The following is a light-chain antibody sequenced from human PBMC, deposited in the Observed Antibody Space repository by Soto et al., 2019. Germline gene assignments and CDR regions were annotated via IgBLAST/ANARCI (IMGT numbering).Light chain of an antibody. CDR2: SDD. V-gene: IGLV1-47*02. Sequence: QSVLTQPPSASGAPGQRVTLSCSGSSSNIGTTYVYWYQQVPGTAPKLLIYSDDQRPSGVSDRFSGSKSGTSASLAISGLRSEDEADYYCSAWDVPVNAWVFGGGTKLTVL. CDR1: SSNIGTTY. J-gene: IGLJ3*02. CDR3: SAWDVPVNAWV.